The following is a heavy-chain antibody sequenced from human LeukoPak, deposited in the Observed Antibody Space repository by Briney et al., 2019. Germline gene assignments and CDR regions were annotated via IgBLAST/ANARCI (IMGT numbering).Heavy chain of an antibody. D-gene: IGHD6-19*01. Sequence: SETLSLTCTVSGGSLSSYYWSWIRQPPGKGPEWIGYIYYSGSTNHNPSLQSRLTISVDTSKNQFSLKLSSVTAADTAVYYCARSESSGWYYFDYWGQGTLVTVSS. J-gene: IGHJ4*02. CDR3: ARSESSGWYYFDY. CDR1: GGSLSSYY. V-gene: IGHV4-59*08. CDR2: IYYSGST.